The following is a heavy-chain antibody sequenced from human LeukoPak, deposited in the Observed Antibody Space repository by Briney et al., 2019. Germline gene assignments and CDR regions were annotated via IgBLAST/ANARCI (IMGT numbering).Heavy chain of an antibody. CDR1: GYTFTSYG. D-gene: IGHD2-21*01. CDR2: ISAYNGNT. V-gene: IGHV1-18*01. Sequence: ASVKVSCKASGYTFTSYGISWVRQAPGQGLEWMGWISAYNGNTNYAQKLQGRVTMTTDTSTSTAYMELRSLRSDDTAVYYCARDARMGDSRPRYYYMDVWGKGTTVTVSS. J-gene: IGHJ6*03. CDR3: ARDARMGDSRPRYYYMDV.